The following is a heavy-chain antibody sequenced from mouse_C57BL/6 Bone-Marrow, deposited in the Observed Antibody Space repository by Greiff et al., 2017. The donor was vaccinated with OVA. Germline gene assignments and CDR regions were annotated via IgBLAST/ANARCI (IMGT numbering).Heavy chain of an antibody. J-gene: IGHJ3*01. CDR2: IHPSDSDT. D-gene: IGHD1-1*01. Sequence: QVQLKESGAELVKPGASVKVSCKASGYTFTSYWMHWVKQRPGQGLEWIGRIHPSDSDTNYNQNFKGKATLTVDRSSSTAYMQLSSLTSEDSALYYCTLGYYGSSYGFAYWGLGTLVTVSA. CDR1: GYTFTSYW. CDR3: TLGYYGSSYGFAY. V-gene: IGHV1-74*01.